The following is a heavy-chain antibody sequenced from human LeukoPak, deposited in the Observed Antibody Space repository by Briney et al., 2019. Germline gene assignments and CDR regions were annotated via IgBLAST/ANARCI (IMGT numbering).Heavy chain of an antibody. CDR3: ARAAEYYYDSSGYYFVDP. CDR1: GFTFSSYW. J-gene: IGHJ5*02. V-gene: IGHV3-7*01. D-gene: IGHD3-22*01. CDR2: IKKDGSER. Sequence: GGSLRLSCAASGFTFSSYWMNWVRQAPGKGLEWVANIKKDGSERYYVVSVKGRFTISRDNTKKSLYLQMNTLRAEDTAVYYCARAAEYYYDSSGYYFVDPWGQGTLVTVSP.